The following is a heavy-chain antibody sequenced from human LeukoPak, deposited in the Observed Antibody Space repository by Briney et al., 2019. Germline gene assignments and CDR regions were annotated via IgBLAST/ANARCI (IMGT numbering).Heavy chain of an antibody. D-gene: IGHD4-17*01. CDR2: FDPEDGET. CDR1: GYTLTELS. CDR3: ARDVPADYGDYVDY. V-gene: IGHV1-24*01. J-gene: IGHJ4*02. Sequence: GASVKVSCKVSGYTLTELSMHWVRQAPGKGLEWMGGFDPEDGETIYAQKFQGRVTMTEDTSTDTAYMELSRLRSDDTAVYYCARDVPADYGDYVDYWGQGTLVTVSS.